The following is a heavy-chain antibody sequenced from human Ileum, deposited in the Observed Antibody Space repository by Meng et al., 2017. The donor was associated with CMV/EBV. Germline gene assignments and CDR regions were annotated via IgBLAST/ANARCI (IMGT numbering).Heavy chain of an antibody. Sequence: GESLKISCAASGFTFTDYWMSWVRQAPGKGLEWVGRTANKADSYTTEYAASVKGRFTISRDDSENSLYLHLHSLRTEDTAIYYCTRGYSGLAVYAFDIWGQGTMVTVSS. J-gene: IGHJ3*02. CDR3: TRGYSGLAVYAFDI. CDR2: TANKADSYTT. V-gene: IGHV3-72*01. D-gene: IGHD1-26*01. CDR1: GFTFTDYW.